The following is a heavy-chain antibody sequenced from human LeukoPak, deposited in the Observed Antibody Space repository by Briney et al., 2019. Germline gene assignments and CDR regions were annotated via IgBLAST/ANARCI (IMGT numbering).Heavy chain of an antibody. CDR2: IKTDGRTT. CDR3: TTGPSFGYEW. D-gene: IGHD3-22*01. Sequence: GGSLRLSCAASGMTFSNHWMHWVRHVPGKGLVWVSLIKTDGRTTTYADSVKGRFAISRDNGKSTLYLQMNSLRAEDTAIYYCTTGPSFGYEWWGQGNVVTVSS. CDR1: GMTFSNHW. J-gene: IGHJ4*02. V-gene: IGHV3-74*01.